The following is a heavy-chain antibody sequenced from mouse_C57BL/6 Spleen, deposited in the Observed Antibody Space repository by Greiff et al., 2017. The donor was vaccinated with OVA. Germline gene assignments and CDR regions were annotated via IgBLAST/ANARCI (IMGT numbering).Heavy chain of an antibody. CDR2: IRNKANGYTT. Sequence: DVMLVESGGGLVQPGGSLSLSCAASGFTFTDYYMSWVRQPPGKALEWLGFIRNKANGYTTEYSASVKGRFTISRDNSQSILYLQMNALRAEDSATYYCARYESNSYFDYWGQGTTLTVSS. J-gene: IGHJ2*01. V-gene: IGHV7-3*01. CDR1: GFTFTDYY. D-gene: IGHD2-5*01. CDR3: ARYESNSYFDY.